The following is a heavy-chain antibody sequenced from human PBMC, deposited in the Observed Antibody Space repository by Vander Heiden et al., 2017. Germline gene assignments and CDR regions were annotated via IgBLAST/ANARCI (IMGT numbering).Heavy chain of an antibody. V-gene: IGHV3-30*03. CDR3: ARHLVPAAGSRFGGLDV. J-gene: IGHJ6*02. CDR1: GFSFNSYG. CDR2: ISCDGNKE. Sequence: TASGFSFNSYGMHWVRQAPGKGLGWVAVISCDGNKEYYTDSVKGRFTISRDNSRNTLDLQMDSLRPEDTAVYYCARHLVPAAGSRFGGLDVWGRGIAVTVSS. D-gene: IGHD3-10*01.